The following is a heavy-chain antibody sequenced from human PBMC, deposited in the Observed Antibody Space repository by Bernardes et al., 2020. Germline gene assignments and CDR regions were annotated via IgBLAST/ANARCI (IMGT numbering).Heavy chain of an antibody. D-gene: IGHD3-22*01. J-gene: IGHJ4*02. CDR3: ARDRDSTYFDN. CDR1: GFSFTRYA. V-gene: IGHV1-3*01. CDR2: INAGNGNA. Sequence: ASVKVSCKTSGFSFTRYAIHWVRQAPGQRLEWMGWINAGNGNAEYSEKLQGRVTITRDTSASTAYMELSSLRSEDTAVYYCARDRDSTYFDNWGQGTLVTVSS.